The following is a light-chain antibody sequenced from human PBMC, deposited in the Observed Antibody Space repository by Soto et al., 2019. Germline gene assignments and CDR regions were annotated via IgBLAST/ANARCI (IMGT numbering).Light chain of an antibody. J-gene: IGKJ5*01. CDR1: ESISSY. Sequence: PGQRVTLSCRASESISSYLAWYQQKPGQAPRLFIYDASSRATGIPARFSGSGSGTYFTLTISSLEPEDFAVYYCQQRSKWPITFGQGTRLEIK. V-gene: IGKV3-11*01. CDR2: DAS. CDR3: QQRSKWPIT.